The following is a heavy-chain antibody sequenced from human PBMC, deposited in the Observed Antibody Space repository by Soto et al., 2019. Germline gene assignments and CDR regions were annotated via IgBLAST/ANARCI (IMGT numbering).Heavy chain of an antibody. D-gene: IGHD6-6*01. CDR2: INPSVGSA. V-gene: IGHV1-46*01. CDR3: ARARVVAARQSGMDV. Sequence: GASVKVSCKASGYTFTSYYLHWVRQAPGQGLEWMGIINPSVGSASYAQKFQGRVTMTRDPSTSTVYMELSSLTSEGTAVYYCARARVVAARQSGMDVWGQGTTVTVSS. CDR1: GYTFTSYY. J-gene: IGHJ6*02.